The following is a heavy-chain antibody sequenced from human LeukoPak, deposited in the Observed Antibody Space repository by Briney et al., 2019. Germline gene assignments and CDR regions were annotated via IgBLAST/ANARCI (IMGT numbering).Heavy chain of an antibody. Sequence: SETLSLTCAVSGGPFSGYFRSWIRQSSGKGLEWTGEIHNSGTTNYNPSLNSRVTISEDTSKNQFYLNLSSVTAADTTVYCCARRYYYNLGSFPFDFWGQGTLVTVSS. CDR1: GGPFSGYF. D-gene: IGHD3-10*01. CDR2: IHNSGTT. CDR3: ARRYYYNLGSFPFDF. V-gene: IGHV4-34*01. J-gene: IGHJ4*02.